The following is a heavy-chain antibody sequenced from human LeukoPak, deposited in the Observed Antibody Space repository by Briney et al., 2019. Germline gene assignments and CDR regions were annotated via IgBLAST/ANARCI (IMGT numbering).Heavy chain of an antibody. CDR2: LPTQANIYAT. V-gene: IGHV3-73*01. J-gene: IGHJ5*02. CDR1: GFNFSGFS. D-gene: IGHD6-13*01. CDR3: TTSYSGNSWYDWFGP. Sequence: GSLRLSCAASGFNFSGFSIHWVRQASGKGLEWVGLLPTQANIYATAYAASVTGRFTISRDDSKDTSYLQMNSLKTEDTALYFCTTSYSGNSWYDWFGPWGQGTLVTVSS.